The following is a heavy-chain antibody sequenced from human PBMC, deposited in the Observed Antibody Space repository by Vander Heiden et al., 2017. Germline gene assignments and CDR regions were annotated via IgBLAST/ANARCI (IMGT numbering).Heavy chain of an antibody. J-gene: IGHJ4*02. CDR1: GFTFDDYA. D-gene: IGHD3-3*01. Sequence: SLRLSCAASGFTFDDYAMHWVRQAPGKGLEWVSGISWNSGSIGYADSVKGRFTISRENAKKSLYLQMNSLRAEDTALYYCVKGFWSGYNGGYFDYWGQGTLVTVSS. V-gene: IGHV3-9*01. CDR3: VKGFWSGYNGGYFDY. CDR2: ISWNSGSI.